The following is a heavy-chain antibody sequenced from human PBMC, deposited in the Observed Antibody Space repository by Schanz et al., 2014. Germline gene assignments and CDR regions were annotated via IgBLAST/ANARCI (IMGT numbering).Heavy chain of an antibody. CDR1: GFTLSNSD. V-gene: IGHV3-13*01. D-gene: IGHD3-10*01. J-gene: IGHJ4*02. Sequence: EQLVESGGGLVKRGGSLRLSCAASGFTLSNSDMHWVRQGTGKGLEWVSTIGYLGDTYYPDSVKGRFTVSRDSGQNSLYLQMNSLRAEDTAVYYCARANYRRKINFDYWGRGTLVTVSS. CDR3: ARANYRRKINFDY. CDR2: IGYLGDT.